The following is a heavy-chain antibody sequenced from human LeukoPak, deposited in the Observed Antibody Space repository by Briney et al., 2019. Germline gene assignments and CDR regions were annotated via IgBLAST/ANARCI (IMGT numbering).Heavy chain of an antibody. CDR1: GFTVSSNY. D-gene: IGHD3-10*01. CDR3: ARGVVRGVPPSQSFDY. V-gene: IGHV3-53*01. J-gene: IGHJ4*02. Sequence: GGSLSLSCAASGFTVSSNYMSWVRQAPGKGLEWVSVIYSGGSTYYADSVKGRFTISRDNSKNTLYLQMNSLRAEDTAVYYCARGVVRGVPPSQSFDYWGQGTLVTVSS. CDR2: IYSGGST.